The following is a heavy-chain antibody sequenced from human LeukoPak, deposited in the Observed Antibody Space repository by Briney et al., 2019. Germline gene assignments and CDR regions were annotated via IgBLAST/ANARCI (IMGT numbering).Heavy chain of an antibody. V-gene: IGHV1-69*05. J-gene: IGHJ4*02. CDR3: ARAGFSSGWALDY. CDR2: IIPIFGTA. CDR1: GGTFSSYA. D-gene: IGHD6-19*01. Sequence: ASVKVSCKASGGTFSSYAISWVRQAPGRGLEWMGGIIPIFGTANYAQKFQGRVTITTDESTSTAYMELSSLRSEDTAVYYCARAGFSSGWALDYWGQGTLVTVSS.